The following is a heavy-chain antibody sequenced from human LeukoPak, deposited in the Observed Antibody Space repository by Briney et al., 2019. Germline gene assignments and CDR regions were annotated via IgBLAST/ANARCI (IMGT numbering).Heavy chain of an antibody. D-gene: IGHD3-10*01. V-gene: IGHV1-8*01. CDR1: GYTFTSYD. CDR3: AKSLWFGELRKPYYFDY. CDR2: MNPNSGNT. J-gene: IGHJ4*02. Sequence: ASVKVSCKASGYTFTSYDINWVRQATGQGLEWMGWMNPNSGNTGYAQKFQGRVTMTRNTSISTAYMELSSLRSEDTAVYYCAKSLWFGELRKPYYFDYWGQGTLVTVSS.